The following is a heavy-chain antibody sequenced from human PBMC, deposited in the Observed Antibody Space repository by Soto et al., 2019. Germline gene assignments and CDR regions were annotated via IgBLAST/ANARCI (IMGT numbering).Heavy chain of an antibody. CDR2: ISGSGVTT. D-gene: IGHD2-21*02. V-gene: IGHV3-23*01. Sequence: GGSLRLSCATSGFAFRSHAMSWVRQAPGKGLEWVSGISGSGVTTYYADSVKGRFSISRDNSKNTLYLQMNSMRAEDTAIYYCAKDQSGASEGTAENGFDYWGQRTLVTVSS. J-gene: IGHJ4*02. CDR3: AKDQSGASEGTAENGFDY. CDR1: GFAFRSHA.